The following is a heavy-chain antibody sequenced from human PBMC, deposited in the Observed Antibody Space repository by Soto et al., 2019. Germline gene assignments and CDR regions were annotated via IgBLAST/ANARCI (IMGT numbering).Heavy chain of an antibody. CDR3: AREKMRYSYGYTGGWFDP. CDR1: GGSFSGYY. D-gene: IGHD5-18*01. CDR2: INHSGST. J-gene: IGHJ5*02. Sequence: QVQLQQWGAGLLKPSETLSLTCAVYGGSFSGYYWCWIRQPPGKGLEWIGEINHSGSTNYNPSLKSRVTISVDASKNQFPLKLSSVTAADTAVYYCAREKMRYSYGYTGGWFDPWGQGTLVTVSS. V-gene: IGHV4-34*01.